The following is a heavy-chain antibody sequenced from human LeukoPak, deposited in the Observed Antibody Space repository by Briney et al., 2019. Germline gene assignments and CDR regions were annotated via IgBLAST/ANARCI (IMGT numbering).Heavy chain of an antibody. CDR3: ARAQFRYYYDSSCYHHYFDY. J-gene: IGHJ4*02. D-gene: IGHD3-22*01. CDR2: ISAYNGDT. CDR1: GYTFTSYG. V-gene: IGHV1-18*01. Sequence: GASVKVSGKASGYTFTSYGISWVRQAPGQGLEWMGCISAYNGDTNYAQKLQGRVTMTTDTSTSTAYMELRSLRSDDTAVYYCARAQFRYYYDSSCYHHYFDYWGQGTLVTVSS.